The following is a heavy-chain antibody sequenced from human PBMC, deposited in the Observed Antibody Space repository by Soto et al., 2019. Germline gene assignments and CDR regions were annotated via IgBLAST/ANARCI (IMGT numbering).Heavy chain of an antibody. CDR3: AKGKGVGATPDGANC. V-gene: IGHV3-23*01. Sequence: EVQVLESGGGLVQPGGSLRLSCAASGFTFSNFGMNWVRQAPGKGLEWVSGVRSDGDTTYNAESVKGRFTVSRDTSRNTVYLQMKSLRAEDTAIYYFAKGKGVGATPDGANCWGQGTLVTVSS. CDR1: GFTFSNFG. CDR2: VRSDGDTT. D-gene: IGHD1-26*01. J-gene: IGHJ4*02.